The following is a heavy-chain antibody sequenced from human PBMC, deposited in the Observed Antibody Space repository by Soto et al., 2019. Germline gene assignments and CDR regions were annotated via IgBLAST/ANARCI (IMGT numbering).Heavy chain of an antibody. D-gene: IGHD2-2*02. V-gene: IGHV1-2*04. CDR1: GDGFAGCY. J-gene: IGHJ5*02. Sequence: GASVEVSSEACGDGFAGCYMRWVRHAPRQGLEWMGWINPNSGGTNYAQKFQGWVPMTRDTSISTAYMELSRLRSDDTAVYYCARDSGYCSSTSCYISWFDPWGQGTLVTVSS. CDR3: ARDSGYCSSTSCYISWFDP. CDR2: INPNSGGT.